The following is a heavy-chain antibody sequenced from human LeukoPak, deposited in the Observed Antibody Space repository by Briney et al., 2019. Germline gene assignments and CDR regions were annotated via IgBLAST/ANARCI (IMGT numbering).Heavy chain of an antibody. Sequence: GTSLRLSCAASGFPFSNYAMHWVRQDPGKGLEWVAVIWYDGSDKYYGESLKGRFTISRDNSKNTLYLQMNSLRAEDSAVYYCAGGPPGDFWTYDYYYYGMDVWGQGTTVTVSS. J-gene: IGHJ6*02. CDR1: GFPFSNYA. V-gene: IGHV3-33*01. CDR3: AGGPPGDFWTYDYYYYGMDV. CDR2: IWYDGSDK. D-gene: IGHD3/OR15-3a*01.